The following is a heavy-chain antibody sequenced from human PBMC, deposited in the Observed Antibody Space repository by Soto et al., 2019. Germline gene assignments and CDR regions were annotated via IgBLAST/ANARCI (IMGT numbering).Heavy chain of an antibody. V-gene: IGHV2-5*02. CDR2: IYWDDDK. D-gene: IGHD3-3*01. CDR3: XXXXXXXXXXXXTTTAIFFDF. CDR1: GFSLTTSGVG. Sequence: QITLNESGPTVVRPTETLTLTCRFSGFSLTTSGVGVGWIRQSPGKAPEWLALIYWDDDKRYSASLKSRLTITKDTSKNQLVLTVSDXDPXXTATXXXXXXXXXXXXXXXTTTAIFFDFWGPGTPVAVSS. J-gene: IGHJ4*02.